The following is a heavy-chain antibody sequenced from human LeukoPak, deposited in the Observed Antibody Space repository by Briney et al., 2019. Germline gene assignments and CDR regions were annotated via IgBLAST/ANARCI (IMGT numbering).Heavy chain of an antibody. CDR3: ATMRKDHVWGSYLTQFDY. CDR2: VDPEYGET. CDR1: GYTFTDYY. Sequence: VKISCKVSGYTFTDYYMHWVQQAPGKGLEWMGLVDPEYGETIYAEQFQGRVIITADTSTDTAYMELSSLRSEDTAVYYCATMRKDHVWGSYLTQFDYWGQGTLITVSS. J-gene: IGHJ4*02. D-gene: IGHD3-16*02. V-gene: IGHV1-69-2*01.